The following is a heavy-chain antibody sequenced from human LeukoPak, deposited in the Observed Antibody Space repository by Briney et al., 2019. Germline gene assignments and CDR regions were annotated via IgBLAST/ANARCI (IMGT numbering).Heavy chain of an antibody. CDR2: ISSTGGTI. J-gene: IGHJ3*02. V-gene: IGHV3-48*01. CDR3: ARGYSRAAFDI. CDR1: GSTFSNYL. D-gene: IGHD2-15*01. Sequence: GGSLRLSCVVSGSTFSNYLMNWVRQAPGKGLEWVSFISSTGGTIYYADAVKGRFTVSRDNAKNSLLLQMNSLRAEDTALYYCARGYSRAAFDIWGQGTMVSVSS.